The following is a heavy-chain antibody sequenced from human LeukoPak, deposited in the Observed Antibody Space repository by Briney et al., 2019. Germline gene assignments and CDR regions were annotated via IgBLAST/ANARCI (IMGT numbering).Heavy chain of an antibody. J-gene: IGHJ5*02. Sequence: SVKVSCKASGGTFSSYAISWVRQAPGQGLEWMGGIIPIFGTANYAQKFQGRVTITADESTSTAYMELSSLRSEDTAVYYCARSKLLPGNWCDPCGQGTLVTVSS. CDR2: IIPIFGTA. CDR3: ARSKLLPGNWCDP. V-gene: IGHV1-69*01. D-gene: IGHD2-15*01. CDR1: GGTFSSYA.